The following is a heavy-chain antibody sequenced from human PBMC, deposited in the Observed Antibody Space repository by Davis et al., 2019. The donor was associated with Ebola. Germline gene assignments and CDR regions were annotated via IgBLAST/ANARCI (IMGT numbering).Heavy chain of an antibody. CDR3: AREGGYDSNWFDP. J-gene: IGHJ5*02. CDR1: GYTFTSYG. V-gene: IGHV1-18*01. Sequence: ASVKVSCKASGYTFTSYGISWVRQAPGQGLEWMGWISAYNGNTNYAQKLQGRVTITADESTSTAYMELSSLRSEDTAVYYCAREGGYDSNWFDPWGQGTLVTVSS. D-gene: IGHD5-12*01. CDR2: ISAYNGNT.